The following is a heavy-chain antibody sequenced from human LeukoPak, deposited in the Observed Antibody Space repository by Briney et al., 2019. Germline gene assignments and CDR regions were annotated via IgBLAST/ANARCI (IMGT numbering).Heavy chain of an antibody. J-gene: IGHJ4*02. CDR2: ISYDGGNK. Sequence: GGSLRLSCAASGFTFSSYAMHWVRQAPGKGLEWVAVISYDGGNKYYADSVTGRFTISRDNSKNTLYLQMNSLRAEDTAVYYCARERVAAAGPFDYWGQGTLVTVSS. D-gene: IGHD6-13*01. CDR1: GFTFSSYA. V-gene: IGHV3-30-3*01. CDR3: ARERVAAAGPFDY.